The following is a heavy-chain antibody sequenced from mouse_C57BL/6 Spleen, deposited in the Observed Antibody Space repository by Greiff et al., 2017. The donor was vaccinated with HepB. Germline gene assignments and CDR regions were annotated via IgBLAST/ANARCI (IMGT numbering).Heavy chain of an antibody. D-gene: IGHD2-3*01. J-gene: IGHJ3*01. CDR3: ARDGIYDGYYRFAY. CDR2: ISDGGSYT. CDR1: GFTFSSYA. Sequence: EVQVVESGGGLVKPGGSLKLSCAASGFTFSSYAMSWVRQTPEKRLEWVATISDGGSYTYYPDNVKGRFTISRDNAKNNLYLQMSHLKSEDTAMYYCARDGIYDGYYRFAYWGQGTLVTVSA. V-gene: IGHV5-4*01.